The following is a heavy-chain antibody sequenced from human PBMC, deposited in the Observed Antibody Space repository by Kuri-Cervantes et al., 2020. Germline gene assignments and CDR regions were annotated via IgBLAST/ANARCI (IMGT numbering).Heavy chain of an antibody. Sequence: ASVKVSCKASGYTFTSYDINWVRQATGQGLEWRGWMNPNSGNTGYAQKFQGRVTMTRNTSISTAYMEPSSLRSEDTAVYYCARGELDIVVVPAAPTTVTWDDWGQGTLVTVSS. D-gene: IGHD2-2*03. CDR2: MNPNSGNT. J-gene: IGHJ4*02. CDR1: GYTFTSYD. V-gene: IGHV1-8*02. CDR3: ARGELDIVVVPAAPTTVTWDD.